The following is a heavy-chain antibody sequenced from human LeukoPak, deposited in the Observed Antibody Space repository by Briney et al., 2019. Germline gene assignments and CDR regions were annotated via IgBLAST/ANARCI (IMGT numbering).Heavy chain of an antibody. J-gene: IGHJ6*03. V-gene: IGHV1-46*01. CDR2: INPSGGST. CDR3: ARGSVRGAAGNYYYMDV. CDR1: GYTFTSYY. Sequence: GASVKVSCKASGYTFTSYYMHWVRQAPGQGLEWMGIINPSGGSTTYAQKFQGRVTMTRDMSTSTVYMDLSSLRSEDTAVYYCARGSVRGAAGNYYYMDVWGKGTTVTISS. D-gene: IGHD3-10*01.